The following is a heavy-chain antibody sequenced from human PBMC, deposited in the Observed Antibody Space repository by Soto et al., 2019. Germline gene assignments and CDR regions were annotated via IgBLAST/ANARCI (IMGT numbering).Heavy chain of an antibody. CDR2: IYYSGST. D-gene: IGHD3-16*01. Sequence: SETLSLTCTDSGGSISRGGYYWSWIRQHPGKGLEWIGYIYYSGSTYYNPSLKSRVTISVDTSKNQFSLKLSSVTAADTAVYYCARDSTYEGVYYYYGMDVWGQGTTVTVSS. CDR3: ARDSTYEGVYYYYGMDV. V-gene: IGHV4-31*03. CDR1: GGSISRGGYY. J-gene: IGHJ6*02.